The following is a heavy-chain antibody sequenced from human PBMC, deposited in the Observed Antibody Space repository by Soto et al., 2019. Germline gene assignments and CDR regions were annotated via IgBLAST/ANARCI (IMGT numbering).Heavy chain of an antibody. J-gene: IGHJ4*02. V-gene: IGHV3-48*03. CDR2: ISSSGSTI. CDR3: AYGGSCDY. CDR1: GFSFNTYE. D-gene: IGHD1-26*01. Sequence: EVQLVESGGGLVQPGGSLRLSCAASGFSFNTYEMNWVRQAPGKGLEWVSFISSSGSTIYYADSVKGRFTVSRDNGKNSLYLQMNSLRAEDTAVYYCAYGGSCDYWGQGTQVTVSS.